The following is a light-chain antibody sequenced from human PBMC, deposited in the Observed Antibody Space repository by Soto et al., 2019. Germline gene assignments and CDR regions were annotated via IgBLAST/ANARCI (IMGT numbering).Light chain of an antibody. Sequence: EIVLTQSPGTLSLSPGERATLSCRASHIFSSSYLAWYQHKPGQAPRLLIYGASNPATGIPDRFSGSGSGTDIALTISRLEPEDIAVYYCQQYGTSPPLYTFGQGTKLEIK. V-gene: IGKV3-20*01. CDR3: QQYGTSPPLYT. J-gene: IGKJ2*01. CDR1: HIFSSSY. CDR2: GAS.